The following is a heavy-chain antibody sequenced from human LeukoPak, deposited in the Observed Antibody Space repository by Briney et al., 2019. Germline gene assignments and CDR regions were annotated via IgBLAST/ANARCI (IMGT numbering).Heavy chain of an antibody. CDR1: GGTFSSYA. CDR2: IIPIFGTA. J-gene: IGHJ4*02. CDR3: ATFREERYGSGYYFDC. Sequence: SVKVSCKASGGTFSSYAISWVRQAPGQGLEWMGGIIPIFGTANYAQKFQGRVTITADKSTSTTYMELSSLRSEDTAVYYCATFREERYGSGYYFDCWGQGTLVTVSS. D-gene: IGHD3-10*01. V-gene: IGHV1-69*06.